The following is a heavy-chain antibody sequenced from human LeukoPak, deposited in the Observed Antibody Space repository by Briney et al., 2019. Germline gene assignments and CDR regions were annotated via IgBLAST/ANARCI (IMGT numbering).Heavy chain of an antibody. V-gene: IGHV1-69*05. CDR3: AIGGAVADSGFDY. CDR2: IIPIFGTA. D-gene: IGHD3-16*01. Sequence: SVKVSRKASGGTFSSYAISWVRQAPGQGRERMGGIIPIFGTANYAQKFQGRVTNNTDESTSTAYMELSSLRSEDTAVYYCAIGGAVADSGFDYWGQGTLVTVSS. CDR1: GGTFSSYA. J-gene: IGHJ4*02.